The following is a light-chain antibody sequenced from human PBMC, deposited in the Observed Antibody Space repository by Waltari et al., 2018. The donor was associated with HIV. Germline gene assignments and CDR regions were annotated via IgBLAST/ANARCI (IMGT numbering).Light chain of an antibody. CDR2: YDG. V-gene: IGLV3-21*04. Sequence: SYVLTQTPSVSVAPGKTATLTCEGSDTGTRSVHWYRQKPGQAPVLVIYYDGERPSGIAERFSGSNSGNTATLTISRVGVGDEADYYCQVWDANTDVVFGTGTKLTVL. CDR1: DTGTRS. J-gene: IGLJ2*01. CDR3: QVWDANTDVV.